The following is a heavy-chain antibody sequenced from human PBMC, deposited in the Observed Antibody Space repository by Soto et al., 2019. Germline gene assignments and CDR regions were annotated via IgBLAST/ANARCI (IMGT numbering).Heavy chain of an antibody. J-gene: IGHJ6*02. V-gene: IGHV1-69*02. D-gene: IGHD5-12*01. CDR2: IIPILGIA. CDR1: GGTFSSYT. Sequence: QVQLVQSGAEVKKPGSSVKVSCKASGGTFSSYTISWVRQAPGQGLEWMGRIIPILGIANYAQKFQGRVTSTADKPXXTXYXXLSSLRSEDTAVYYCARWLGVATITSLGYYYGMDVWGQGTTVTVSS. CDR3: ARWLGVATITSLGYYYGMDV.